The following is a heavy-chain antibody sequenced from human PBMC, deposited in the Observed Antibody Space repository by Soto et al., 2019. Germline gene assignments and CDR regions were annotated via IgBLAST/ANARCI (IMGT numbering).Heavy chain of an antibody. CDR3: ARGGPKLGYDITAFDI. Sequence: RASVKVSCKASGGTFSSYAISWVRQAPGQGLEWMGGIIPIFGTANYAQKFQGRVTITADESTSTAYMELSSLRSEDTAVYYCARGGPKLGYDITAFDIWGQGTMVTVSS. CDR1: GGTFSSYA. CDR2: IIPIFGTA. J-gene: IGHJ3*02. D-gene: IGHD2-8*01. V-gene: IGHV1-69*13.